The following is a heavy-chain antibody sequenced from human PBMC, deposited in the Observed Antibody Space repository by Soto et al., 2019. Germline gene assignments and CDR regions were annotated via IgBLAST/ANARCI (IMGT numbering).Heavy chain of an antibody. Sequence: ASVKVSCKASGYTFTSYAMHWVRQAPGQRLEWMGWINAGNGNTKYSQKFQGRVTITRDTSASTAYMELSSLRSEDTAVYYCARIVVVVPAATPNDAFDIWGQGTMVTVSS. V-gene: IGHV1-3*01. CDR1: GYTFTSYA. CDR2: INAGNGNT. CDR3: ARIVVVVPAATPNDAFDI. D-gene: IGHD2-2*01. J-gene: IGHJ3*02.